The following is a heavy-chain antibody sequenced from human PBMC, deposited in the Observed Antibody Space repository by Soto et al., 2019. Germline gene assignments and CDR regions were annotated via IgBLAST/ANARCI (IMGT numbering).Heavy chain of an antibody. CDR2: INQDGSEK. D-gene: IGHD2-21*02. Sequence: EVQLVESGGGLVQPGGSLRLYCAASGFTFSSYWMSWVRQAPGKGLEWVANINQDGSEKYYVDSVKGRFTISRDNAKNSLYLQMNSMRAEDTAVYYCARGGWRQFDYWGQGTLVTVSS. CDR1: GFTFSSYW. J-gene: IGHJ4*02. CDR3: ARGGWRQFDY. V-gene: IGHV3-7*04.